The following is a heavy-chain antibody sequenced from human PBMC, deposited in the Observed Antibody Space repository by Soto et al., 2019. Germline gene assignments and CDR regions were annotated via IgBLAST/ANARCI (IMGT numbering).Heavy chain of an antibody. J-gene: IGHJ6*02. CDR1: GGSISSYY. CDR3: ARGRYYYDSSGYPDYYYYYGMDV. Sequence: PSETLSLTCTVSGGSISSYYWSWIRQPPGNGLEWIGYIYYSGSTNYNPSIKSRVTISVDTSKNQFSLKLSSVTAADTAVYYCARGRYYYDSSGYPDYYYYYGMDVWGQGTTVTVSS. V-gene: IGHV4-59*08. CDR2: IYYSGST. D-gene: IGHD3-22*01.